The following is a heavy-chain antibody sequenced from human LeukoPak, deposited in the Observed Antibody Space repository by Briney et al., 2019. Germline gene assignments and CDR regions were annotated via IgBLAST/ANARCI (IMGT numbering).Heavy chain of an antibody. J-gene: IGHJ4*02. D-gene: IGHD3-16*02. CDR1: GGSFSGYY. V-gene: IGHV4-34*01. Sequence: SETLSLTCAVYGGSFSGYYWSWIRQPPGKGLEWIGEINHSGSTNYNPSLKSRVTISVDTSKNQFSLKLSSVTAADTAVYYCARAGYDYVWGSYREFDYWGQATLVTVSS. CDR3: ARAGYDYVWGSYREFDY. CDR2: INHSGST.